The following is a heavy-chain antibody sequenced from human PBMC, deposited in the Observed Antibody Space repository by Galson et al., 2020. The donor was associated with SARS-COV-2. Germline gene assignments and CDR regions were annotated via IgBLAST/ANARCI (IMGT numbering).Heavy chain of an antibody. Sequence: SVKVSCKASGGTFSSYAISWVRQAPGQGLEWMGGLIPIFGTANYAQKFQGRVTITADESTSTAYMELSSLRSEDTAVYYCARWVGDDDAFDIWGQGTMVTVSS. CDR1: GGTFSSYA. CDR2: LIPIFGTA. CDR3: ARWVGDDDAFDI. J-gene: IGHJ3*02. D-gene: IGHD2-21*02. V-gene: IGHV1-69*13.